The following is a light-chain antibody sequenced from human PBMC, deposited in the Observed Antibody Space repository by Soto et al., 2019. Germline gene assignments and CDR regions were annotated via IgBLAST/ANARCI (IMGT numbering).Light chain of an antibody. CDR1: HVISTF. CDR3: QQLYTLPFT. V-gene: IGKV1-9*01. J-gene: IGKJ5*01. CDR2: EAS. Sequence: DIQLTQSPSLLSASIGYRVTITCRASHVISTFLAWYQQKPGKAPKLLIYEASTLQSGVPSRFSGSGSGTEFTLTISGLLPEDFAAYHCQQLYTLPFTFGQGTRLEIK.